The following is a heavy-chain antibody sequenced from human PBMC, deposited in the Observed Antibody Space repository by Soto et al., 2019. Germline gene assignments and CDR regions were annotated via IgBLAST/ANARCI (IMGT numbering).Heavy chain of an antibody. D-gene: IGHD3-10*01. Sequence: QVQLVQSGAEVKKPGSSVKVSCKASGGTFSSYTISWVRQAPGQGLEWMGRIIPILGIANYAQKFQGRVTITADKSTSTAYMELSSLRSEDTAVYYCATHGSGSYYIDYWGQGTLVTVSS. CDR1: GGTFSSYT. V-gene: IGHV1-69*02. J-gene: IGHJ4*02. CDR2: IIPILGIA. CDR3: ATHGSGSYYIDY.